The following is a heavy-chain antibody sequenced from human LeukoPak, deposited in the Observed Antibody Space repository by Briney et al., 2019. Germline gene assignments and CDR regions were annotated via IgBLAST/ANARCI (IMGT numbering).Heavy chain of an antibody. CDR2: ISYDGSEK. V-gene: IGHV3-30*04. CDR1: GFTFSSYA. D-gene: IGHD1-26*01. J-gene: IGHJ4*02. Sequence: GGSLRLSCAVSGFTFSSYALHWVRQASGKGLEWVAVISYDGSEKYYADSVKGRFTISRDNSKNTLYLQMNSLRVEDTAVYYCARAYSGSYYGGRPPHFDYWGQGTLVTVSS. CDR3: ARAYSGSYYGGRPPHFDY.